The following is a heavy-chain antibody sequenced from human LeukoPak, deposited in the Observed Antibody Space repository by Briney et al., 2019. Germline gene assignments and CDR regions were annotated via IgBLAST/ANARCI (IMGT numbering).Heavy chain of an antibody. CDR3: ARDRQMIY. J-gene: IGHJ4*02. D-gene: IGHD3-16*01. V-gene: IGHV3-48*04. CDR1: GFTFSSYN. CDR2: ISSNGDAI. Sequence: GGSLRLSCAASGFTFSSYNMNWVRQAPGKGLEWVSYISSNGDAIYYADSVKGRFTISRDNAKNPLSLQMNSLRADDTAVYYCARDRQMIYWGQGTLVTVSS.